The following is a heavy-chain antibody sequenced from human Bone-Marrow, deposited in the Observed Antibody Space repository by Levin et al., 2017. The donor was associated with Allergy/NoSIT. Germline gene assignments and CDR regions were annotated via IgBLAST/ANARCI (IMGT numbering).Heavy chain of an antibody. CDR2: ISGSGGST. V-gene: IGHV3-23*01. CDR1: GFTFSSYA. J-gene: IGHJ6*03. CDR3: AKPPPYYAAYYYYYYMDV. Sequence: GGSLRLSCAASGFTFSSYAMSWVRQAPGKGLEWVSAISGSGGSTYYADSVKGRFTISRDNSKNTLYLQMNSLRAEDTAVYYCAKPPPYYAAYYYYYYMDVWGKGTTVTVSS. D-gene: IGHD3-3*01.